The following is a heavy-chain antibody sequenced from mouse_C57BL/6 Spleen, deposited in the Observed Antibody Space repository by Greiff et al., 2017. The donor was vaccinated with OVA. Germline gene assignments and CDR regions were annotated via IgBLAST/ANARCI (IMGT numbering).Heavy chain of an antibody. CDR3: ARWGYYSNLFDY. D-gene: IGHD2-5*01. CDR2: IDPSDSYT. V-gene: IGHV1-69*01. Sequence: VQLQQSGAELVMPGASVKLSCKASGYTFTSYWMHWVKQRPGQGLEWIGEIDPSDSYTNYNQKFKGKSTLTVDKSSSTAYMQLSSLTSEDSAVYYCARWGYYSNLFDYWGQGTTLTVSS. CDR1: GYTFTSYW. J-gene: IGHJ2*01.